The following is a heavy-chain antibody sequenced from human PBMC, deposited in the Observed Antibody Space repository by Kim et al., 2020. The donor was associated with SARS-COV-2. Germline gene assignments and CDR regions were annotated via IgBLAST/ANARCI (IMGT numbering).Heavy chain of an antibody. Sequence: SETLSLTCTVSGGSISSYYWSWIRQPPGKGLEWIGYIYYSGSTNYNPSLKSRVTISVDTSKNQFSLKLSPVTAADTAVYYCARANAMVRGGAFDIWGQGTMVTVSS. CDR2: IYYSGST. CDR3: ARANAMVRGGAFDI. V-gene: IGHV4-59*01. CDR1: GGSISSYY. J-gene: IGHJ3*02. D-gene: IGHD3-10*01.